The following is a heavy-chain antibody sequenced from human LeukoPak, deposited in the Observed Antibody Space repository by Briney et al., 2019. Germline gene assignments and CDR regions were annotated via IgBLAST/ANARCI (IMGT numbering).Heavy chain of an antibody. Sequence: SETLYLTCTVSGGSISSYYWSWIRQPPGKGLEWIGYIYYSGSTNYNPSLKSRVTISVDTSKNQFSLKLSSVTAADTAVYYCARVKVIDAFDIWGQGTMVTVSS. CDR2: IYYSGST. D-gene: IGHD3-22*01. J-gene: IGHJ3*02. CDR1: GGSISSYY. CDR3: ARVKVIDAFDI. V-gene: IGHV4-59*01.